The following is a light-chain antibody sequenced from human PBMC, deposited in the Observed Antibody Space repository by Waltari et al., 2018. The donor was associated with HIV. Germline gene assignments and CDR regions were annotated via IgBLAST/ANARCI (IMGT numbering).Light chain of an antibody. J-gene: IGKJ2*01. V-gene: IGKV2-28*01. CDR2: LGS. Sequence: DIVMTQSPLSLPVTPGEPASISCRSSQSLLHSTGYTYLDWYLQRPGQSPQLLIYLGSNRASGVPDRFSGSGSGTDFTLKISRLEAEDVGVYYCMQAVQTPYTFGQGTKLEIK. CDR1: QSLLHSTGYTY. CDR3: MQAVQTPYT.